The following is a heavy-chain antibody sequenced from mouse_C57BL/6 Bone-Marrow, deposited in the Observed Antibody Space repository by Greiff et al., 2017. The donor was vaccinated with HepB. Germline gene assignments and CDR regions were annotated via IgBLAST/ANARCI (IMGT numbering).Heavy chain of an antibody. J-gene: IGHJ2*01. CDR1: GYTFTSYW. D-gene: IGHD1-1*01. Sequence: VQLQQPGAELVRPGPSVKLSCKASGYTFTSYWMHWVKQRPGQGLEWIGVIDPSDSYTNYNQKFKGKATLTVDTSSSTAYMQLSSLTSEDSAVYYCARYPDYYGSSYLYYFDYWGQGTTLTVSS. CDR2: IDPSDSYT. CDR3: ARYPDYYGSSYLYYFDY. V-gene: IGHV1-59*01.